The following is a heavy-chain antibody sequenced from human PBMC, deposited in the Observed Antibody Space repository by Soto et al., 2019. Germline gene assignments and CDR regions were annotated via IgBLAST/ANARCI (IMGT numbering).Heavy chain of an antibody. J-gene: IGHJ4*02. CDR3: ARGSGNPFDY. D-gene: IGHD2-15*01. CDR2: IYSSGST. CDR1: VGSMNTYY. Sequence: SETLSLTCSVSVGSMNTYYWSWIRQPPGKGLEWIGYIYSSGSTNYKLSLKSRVVFSVDTSKNQFSLKLSSVTAADTAVYYCARGSGNPFDYWGQGTLVTVSS. V-gene: IGHV4-59*01.